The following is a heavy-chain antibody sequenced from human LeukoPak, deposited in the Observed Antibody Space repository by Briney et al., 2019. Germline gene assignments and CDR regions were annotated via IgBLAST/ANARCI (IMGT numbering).Heavy chain of an antibody. J-gene: IGHJ4*02. D-gene: IGHD6-25*01. CDR2: ISGSGGST. CDR3: AGSPLGVSGYLDY. CDR1: GFTFSSYA. Sequence: PGGSLRLSCAASGFTFSSYAMTWVRQAPGKGLEWVSAISGSGGSTYYADSVKGRFTISRDNSKNTLYLQMNSLRAEDTAVYYCAGSPLGVSGYLDYWGQGTLVTVSS. V-gene: IGHV3-23*01.